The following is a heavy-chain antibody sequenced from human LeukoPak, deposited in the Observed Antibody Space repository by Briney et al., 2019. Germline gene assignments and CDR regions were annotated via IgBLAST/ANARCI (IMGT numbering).Heavy chain of an antibody. V-gene: IGHV1-2*02. J-gene: IGHJ4*02. CDR2: INPNSGDT. CDR3: ARYTLAETFDY. Sequence: ASVKVSCKASGYTFTSYAMNWVRQAPGQGLEWMGWINPNSGDTNYAQKFQGRVTMTRDTSISTAYMELSRLRSDDTAVYFCARYTLAETFDYWGQGTLVTVSS. CDR1: GYTFTSYA. D-gene: IGHD6-19*01.